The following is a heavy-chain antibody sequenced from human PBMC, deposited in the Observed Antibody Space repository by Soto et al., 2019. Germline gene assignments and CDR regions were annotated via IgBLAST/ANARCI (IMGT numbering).Heavy chain of an antibody. Sequence: ASVKVSCKASGYTFTSYDINWLLQATGQGLEWMGWMNPNSGNTGYAQKFQGRVTMTRNTSISTAYMELSSLRSEDTAVYYCARVEECTSTICYYYMDVWGKGATVTVSS. CDR3: ARVEECTSTICYYYMDV. CDR2: MNPNSGNT. CDR1: GYTFTSYD. J-gene: IGHJ6*03. V-gene: IGHV1-8*01. D-gene: IGHD2-2*01.